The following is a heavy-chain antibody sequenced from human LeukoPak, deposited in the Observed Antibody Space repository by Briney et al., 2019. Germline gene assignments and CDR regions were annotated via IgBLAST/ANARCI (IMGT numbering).Heavy chain of an antibody. CDR3: ARDLTSWGDNWFDP. Sequence: NPSQTLSLTCTVSGVSISSGDYYWSWIRQPPGKGLEWIGYIYYSGSTYYNPSLKSRVTISVDTSKSQFSLKLSSVTAADTAAYYCARDLTSWGDNWFDPWGQGTLVTVSS. D-gene: IGHD2-2*01. J-gene: IGHJ5*02. V-gene: IGHV4-30-4*01. CDR2: IYYSGST. CDR1: GVSISSGDYY.